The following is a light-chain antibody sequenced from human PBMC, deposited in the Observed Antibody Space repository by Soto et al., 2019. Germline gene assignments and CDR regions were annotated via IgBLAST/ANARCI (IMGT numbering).Light chain of an antibody. CDR2: GAS. V-gene: IGKV1-39*01. CDR3: QQSYDSPPT. Sequence: DIQMTQSPSTLSASVGDRVTITCRASQTINNYLNWYQQKPGKAPKCLIYGASSLQSGVSSRFSGRGSGTYYTLTISSLQPEDFATYDCQQSYDSPPTFGGGTKVEIK. CDR1: QTINNY. J-gene: IGKJ4*01.